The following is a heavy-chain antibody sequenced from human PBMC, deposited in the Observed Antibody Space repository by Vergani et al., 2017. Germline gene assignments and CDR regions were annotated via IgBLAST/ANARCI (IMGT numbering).Heavy chain of an antibody. CDR1: GFTFSTYG. Sequence: QVQLVESGGGVVQPGTSLRLSCAASGFTFSTYGMHWVRQAPGKGLEWVAVISYDGSNKYYADSVKGRFTISRDNSQNTLFLQMNSLRAEDTAVYYCAKDYPGMFEPWGQGTLVTVSS. CDR3: AKDYPGMFEP. CDR2: ISYDGSNK. V-gene: IGHV3-30*18. J-gene: IGHJ5*02. D-gene: IGHD1-14*01.